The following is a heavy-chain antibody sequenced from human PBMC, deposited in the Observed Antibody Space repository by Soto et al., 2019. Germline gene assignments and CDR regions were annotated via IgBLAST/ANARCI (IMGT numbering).Heavy chain of an antibody. CDR3: AKDLRSDYREMDY. D-gene: IGHD4-17*01. V-gene: IGHV3-30*18. J-gene: IGHJ4*02. CDR1: GFTFSSYG. CDR2: ISYDGSNK. Sequence: QVQLVESGGGVVQPGRSLRLSCAASGFTFSSYGMHWVRQAPGKGLEWVAVISYDGSNKYYADSVKGRFTISRDNSKNTLYLQMNSLRAEDTAVYYCAKDLRSDYREMDYWGQGTLVTVSS.